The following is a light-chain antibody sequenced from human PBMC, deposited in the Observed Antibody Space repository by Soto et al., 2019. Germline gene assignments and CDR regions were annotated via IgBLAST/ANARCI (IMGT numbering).Light chain of an antibody. CDR2: AAS. CDR1: QGIYNY. J-gene: IGKJ4*01. CDR3: QKVHSPPLT. Sequence: DIQMTQSPSSLSASVGDRVTITCRASQGIYNYVAWYQQKPGKVHKLLINAASALQSGVPSRFSGSGSGTDFTLTISSLQPEDVATYFCQKVHSPPLTFGGGTKVEIK. V-gene: IGKV1-27*01.